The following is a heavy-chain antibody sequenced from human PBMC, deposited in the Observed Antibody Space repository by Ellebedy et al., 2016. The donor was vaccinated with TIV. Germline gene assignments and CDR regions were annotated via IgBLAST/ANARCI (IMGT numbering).Heavy chain of an antibody. V-gene: IGHV1-2*02. J-gene: IGHJ4*02. Sequence: ASVKVSCKASGYTFTGYYMHWVRQAPGQGLEWMGWINPNSGGTNYAQKFQGRVTMTRDTSISTAYMELSRLRSDDTAVYYCARLFAVADKRGGYWGQGTQVTVSS. CDR3: ARLFAVADKRGGY. CDR2: INPNSGGT. D-gene: IGHD6-19*01. CDR1: GYTFTGYY.